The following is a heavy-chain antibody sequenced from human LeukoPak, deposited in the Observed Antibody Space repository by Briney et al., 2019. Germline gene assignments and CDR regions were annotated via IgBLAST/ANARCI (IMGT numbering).Heavy chain of an antibody. CDR2: ISNSGSTI. CDR1: GFTFSDYY. CDR3: ARDRANYYDSSAYYYVLDY. V-gene: IGHV3-11*01. Sequence: GGSLRLSCAASGFTFSDYYMSWIRQAPGKGLEWVSYISNSGSTIYYADSVKGRFTISRDNAKNSLYLQMNSLRAEDTAVYYCARDRANYYDSSAYYYVLDYWGQGTLVTVSS. J-gene: IGHJ4*02. D-gene: IGHD3-22*01.